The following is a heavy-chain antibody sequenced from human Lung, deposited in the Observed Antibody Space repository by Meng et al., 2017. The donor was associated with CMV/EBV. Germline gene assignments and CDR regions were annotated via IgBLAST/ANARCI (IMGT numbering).Heavy chain of an antibody. CDR2: INPDSGTT. V-gene: IGHV1-2*02. Sequence: SVXVSXXASGYSFTGYFVNWVRQAPGQGLEWMGWINPDSGTTDYAPNFRGRVTMTRDTSINTAYMELSRLRSDDTAVYYCARSRPGSHYYYGMDAWGQGTXVTVSS. D-gene: IGHD1-1*01. CDR3: ARSRPGSHYYYGMDA. J-gene: IGHJ6*02. CDR1: GYSFTGYF.